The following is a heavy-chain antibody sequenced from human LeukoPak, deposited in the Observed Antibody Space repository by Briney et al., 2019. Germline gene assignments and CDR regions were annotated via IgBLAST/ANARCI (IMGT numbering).Heavy chain of an antibody. CDR1: GFTFSNYW. Sequence: GGSLRLSCAASGFTFSNYWMHWVRQVPGKGLVWVSRTNPGGSNTAYADSVKGRFTISRDNARNTLYLQKDSLRVEDTAVYYCARSNQADDYWGQGTLVTVSS. CDR3: ARSNQADDY. J-gene: IGHJ4*02. CDR2: TNPGGSNT. V-gene: IGHV3-74*01. D-gene: IGHD1-14*01.